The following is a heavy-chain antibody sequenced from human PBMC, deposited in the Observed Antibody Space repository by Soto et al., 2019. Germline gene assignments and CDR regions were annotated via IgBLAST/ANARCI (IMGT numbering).Heavy chain of an antibody. CDR3: ARSGGPRIAARSRWFDP. CDR1: GGSISSGGYS. V-gene: IGHV4-30-2*01. J-gene: IGHJ5*02. CDR2: IYHSGST. D-gene: IGHD6-6*01. Sequence: SETLSLTCAVSGGSISSGGYSWSWIRQPPGKGLEWIGYIYHSGSTYYNPSLKSRVTISVDRSKNQFSLKLSSVTAADTAVYYCARSGGPRIAARSRWFDPWGQGTLVTVSS.